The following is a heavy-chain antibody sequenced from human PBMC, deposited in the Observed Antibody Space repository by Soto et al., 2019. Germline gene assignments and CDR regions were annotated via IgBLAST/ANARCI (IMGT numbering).Heavy chain of an antibody. V-gene: IGHV3-15*07. CDR2: IKSKTDGGTT. CDR1: GFTFSNAW. CDR3: TTAGDYVSEPFDY. D-gene: IGHD4-17*01. J-gene: IGHJ4*02. Sequence: EVQLVESGGGLVKPGGSLRLSCAASGFTFSNAWMNWVRQAPGKGLEWVGRIKSKTDGGTTDYAAPVRGRFTISRDDTKTTLYLQMNSLKTEDTAVYYCTTAGDYVSEPFDYWGQGTLVTVSS.